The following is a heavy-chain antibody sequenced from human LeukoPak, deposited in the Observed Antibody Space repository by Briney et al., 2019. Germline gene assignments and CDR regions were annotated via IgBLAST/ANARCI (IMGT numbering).Heavy chain of an antibody. CDR2: IFPIFATA. D-gene: IGHD1-26*01. J-gene: IGHJ4*02. Sequence: SVKVSCKASGGTFSSYAISWVRQAPGRGLEWMGRIFPIFATANYAQKFQGRVTITADESTSTAYMELSSLRSEDTAVYYCARESGSYEAYFDYWGQGTLVTVSS. CDR1: GGTFSSYA. V-gene: IGHV1-69*13. CDR3: ARESGSYEAYFDY.